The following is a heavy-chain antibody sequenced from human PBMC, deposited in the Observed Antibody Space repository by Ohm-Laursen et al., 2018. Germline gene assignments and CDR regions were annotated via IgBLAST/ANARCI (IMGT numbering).Heavy chain of an antibody. CDR2: INEDGGYT. J-gene: IGHJ4*02. V-gene: IGHV3-74*03. CDR3: AKTWLFRGYDYYFDY. D-gene: IGHD5-12*01. CDR1: GFSFSSYW. Sequence: GSLRLSCTASGFSFSSYWVHWVRQAPGKGLVWVARINEDGGYTTHADSVKGRFTISRDNSKNTLYLQMNSLRAEDTAVYYCAKTWLFRGYDYYFDYWGQGTLVTVSS.